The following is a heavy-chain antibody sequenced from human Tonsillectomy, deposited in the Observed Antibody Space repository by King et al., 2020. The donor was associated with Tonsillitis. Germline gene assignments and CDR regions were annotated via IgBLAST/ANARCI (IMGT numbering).Heavy chain of an antibody. D-gene: IGHD6-13*01. CDR3: ARDAAGYSSSLDF. J-gene: IGHJ4*02. CDR2: IYYSGNT. CDR1: GGSISTYY. V-gene: IGHV4-59*01. Sequence: QLQESGPGLVKPSETLSLTCTVSGGSISTYYWSWIRQPPGKGLEWIGYIYYSGNTNYNPSLKSRVTISVDTSKNQFSLRPNSVTAADTAVYYCARDAAGYSSSLDFWGQGTLVTVSS.